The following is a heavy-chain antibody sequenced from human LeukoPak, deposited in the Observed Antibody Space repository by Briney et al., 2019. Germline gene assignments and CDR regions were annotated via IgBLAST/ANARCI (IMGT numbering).Heavy chain of an antibody. CDR2: MSPNSGNT. J-gene: IGHJ4*02. Sequence: GASVKVSCKASGYTFTSYDINWVRQATGQGLEWMGWMSPNSGNTGYAQKFQGRVTMTRNTSISTAYIELSSLRSEDTAVYYCARKGETSNTDYWGQGTLVTVSS. D-gene: IGHD3-16*01. CDR1: GYTFTSYD. CDR3: ARKGETSNTDY. V-gene: IGHV1-8*01.